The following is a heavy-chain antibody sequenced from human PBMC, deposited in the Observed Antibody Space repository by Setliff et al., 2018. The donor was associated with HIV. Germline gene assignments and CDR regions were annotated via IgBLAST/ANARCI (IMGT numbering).Heavy chain of an antibody. V-gene: IGHV4-38-2*02. Sequence: TLSLTCTVSGCSISTGYNWGCIRQPPGKGLEWIGSMHHSGGTYYNPSLKTRVTISLDTSKNQFSLNLSSVTAADTAVYYCVRGGSWGIIWGQGTVVTVSS. J-gene: IGHJ3*02. D-gene: IGHD3-16*01. CDR3: VRGGSWGII. CDR1: GCSISTGYN. CDR2: MHHSGGT.